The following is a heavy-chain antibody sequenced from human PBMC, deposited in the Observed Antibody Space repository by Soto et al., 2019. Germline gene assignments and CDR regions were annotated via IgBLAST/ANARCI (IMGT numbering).Heavy chain of an antibody. Sequence: QVQLQQWGAGLLKPSETLSLTCAVYGGSFSGYYWSWIRQPPGKGLEWIGEINHSGSTNYNPSLKSRVPISVDTSKNQFSLKLSSVTAADTAVYYCARYGDIVASGDAFDIWGQGTMVTVFS. J-gene: IGHJ3*02. CDR3: ARYGDIVASGDAFDI. CDR2: INHSGST. D-gene: IGHD5-12*01. CDR1: GGSFSGYY. V-gene: IGHV4-34*01.